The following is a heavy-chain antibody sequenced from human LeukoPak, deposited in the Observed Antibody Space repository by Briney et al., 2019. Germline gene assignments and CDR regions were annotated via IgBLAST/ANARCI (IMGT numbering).Heavy chain of an antibody. V-gene: IGHV1-3*03. CDR2: INGGSGNT. CDR1: GYTFIDYT. D-gene: IGHD2-15*01. CDR3: AIVHRLVVAATQNYYYGMDV. Sequence: ASVKVSCKASGYTFIDYTMHWLRQAPGQRLDWMGWINGGSGNTKYSPEFQGRVTITADESTSTAYMELSSLRSEDTAVYYCAIVHRLVVAATQNYYYGMDVWGQGTTVTVSS. J-gene: IGHJ6*02.